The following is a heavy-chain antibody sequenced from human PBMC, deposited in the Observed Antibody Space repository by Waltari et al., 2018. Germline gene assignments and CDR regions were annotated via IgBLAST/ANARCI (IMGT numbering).Heavy chain of an antibody. J-gene: IGHJ4*02. CDR3: ARGEEGYGEAYY. V-gene: IGHV3-7*04. CDR2: INDDAKEK. CDR1: GFTFNKYW. D-gene: IGHD3-10*01. Sequence: EVQLVESGGGLVQPGGSLRLSCAASGFTFNKYWMTGVRQAPGKGPEWVANINDDAKEKYQVDSVKGRFTISRYNTKKSVYLQMNSRRVDDTAVYYCARGEEGYGEAYYWGQGTLVTVSS.